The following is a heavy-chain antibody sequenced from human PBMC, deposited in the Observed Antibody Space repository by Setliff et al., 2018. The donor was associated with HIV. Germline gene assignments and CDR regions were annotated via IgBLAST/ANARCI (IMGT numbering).Heavy chain of an antibody. CDR1: GFTFDDCG. CDR3: ARAPPVSYSSGWIPSYYMDV. J-gene: IGHJ6*03. V-gene: IGHV3-20*04. CDR2: INWNGLST. D-gene: IGHD6-19*01. Sequence: SLKISCAASGFTFDDCGMNWVRQVPGKGLEWVSGINWNGLSTGYADSVKGRFTISRDNAKNSLYLQMNTLRTEDTALYYCARAPPVSYSSGWIPSYYMDVWGKGTTVTVSS.